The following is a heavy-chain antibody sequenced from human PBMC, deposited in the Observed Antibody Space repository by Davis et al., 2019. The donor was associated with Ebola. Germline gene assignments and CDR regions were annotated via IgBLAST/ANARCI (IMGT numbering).Heavy chain of an antibody. CDR2: ISGSGGST. Sequence: PGGSLRLSCAASGFTFSSYAMSWVRQAPGKGLEWVSAISGSGGSTYYADSVKGRFTISRDNSKNTLYLQMNSLRAEDTAVYYCAKDSGAVVVPAATFDYWGQGTLVTVSS. V-gene: IGHV3-23*01. CDR3: AKDSGAVVVPAATFDY. D-gene: IGHD2-2*01. CDR1: GFTFSSYA. J-gene: IGHJ4*02.